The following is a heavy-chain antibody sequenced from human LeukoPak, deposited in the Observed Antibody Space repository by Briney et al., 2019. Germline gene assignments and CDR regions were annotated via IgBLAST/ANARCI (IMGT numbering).Heavy chain of an antibody. CDR1: EFSVGSNY. D-gene: IGHD3-10*02. Sequence: GGSLRPSCAASEFSVGSNYMTWVRQAPGQGLEWVSLIYSGGSTYYADSVKGRFTISRDNAKNSQYLQMNSLRAEDTAVYYCAELGITMIGGVWGKGATVTISS. V-gene: IGHV3-66*01. CDR3: AELGITMIGGV. J-gene: IGHJ6*04. CDR2: IYSGGST.